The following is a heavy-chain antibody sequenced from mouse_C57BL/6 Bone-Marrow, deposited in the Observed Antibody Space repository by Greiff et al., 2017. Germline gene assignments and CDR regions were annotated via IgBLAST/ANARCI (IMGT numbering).Heavy chain of an antibody. J-gene: IGHJ4*01. CDR1: GYTFTSYW. CDR2: IYPGSGST. D-gene: IGHD1-1*01. CDR3: ARFLRPRYAMDY. Sequence: QVQLQQPGAELVKPGASVKMSCKASGYTFTSYWITWVKQRPGQGLEWLGDIYPGSGSTNYNEKFKSKATLTVDTSSSTAYMQLSSLTSEDSAVYYCARFLRPRYAMDYWGQGTSVTVSS. V-gene: IGHV1-55*01.